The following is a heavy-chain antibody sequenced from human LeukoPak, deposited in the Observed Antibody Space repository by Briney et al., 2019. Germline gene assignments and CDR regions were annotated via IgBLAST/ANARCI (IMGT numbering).Heavy chain of an antibody. D-gene: IGHD1-26*01. J-gene: IGHJ6*03. CDR3: ARHSGSYYSYYYMDV. Sequence: ASETLSLTCTVSGGSISSYYWSWIRQPPGKGLEWIGYIYYSGSTNYNPSLKSRVTISVDTSKNQFSLKLSSVTAADTAVYYCARHSGSYYSYYYMDVWGKGTTVTVSS. V-gene: IGHV4-59*01. CDR1: GGSISSYY. CDR2: IYYSGST.